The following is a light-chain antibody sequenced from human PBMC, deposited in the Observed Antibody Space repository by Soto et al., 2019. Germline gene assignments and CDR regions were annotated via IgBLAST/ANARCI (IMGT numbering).Light chain of an antibody. J-gene: IGKJ5*01. CDR1: QIVKNRY. Sequence: EIVLTQSPATLWLSPGEIATLSCGASQIVKNRYVAWYQQKPGLAPRILIYDASTRATGIPDRFSGSGSGTYFTLTTNRLEPADFAVYYCPHYYDTPGTFGQGTRLEIK. V-gene: IGKV3D-20*01. CDR3: PHYYDTPGT. CDR2: DAS.